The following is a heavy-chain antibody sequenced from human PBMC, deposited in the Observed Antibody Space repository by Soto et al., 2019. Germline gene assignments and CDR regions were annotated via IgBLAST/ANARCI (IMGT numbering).Heavy chain of an antibody. CDR3: TRETVAGITGLDY. D-gene: IGHD1-20*01. V-gene: IGHV3-23*01. CDR1: GFNVGAFA. J-gene: IGHJ4*02. Sequence: PGGSLRLSCAASGFNVGAFAVNWVRQAPGKGLGWVSGISVSDAFISYADSVRGRFSISRDASENILYLQMNSLRVDDTALYYCTRETVAGITGLDYWGPGTLVTVSS. CDR2: ISVSDAFI.